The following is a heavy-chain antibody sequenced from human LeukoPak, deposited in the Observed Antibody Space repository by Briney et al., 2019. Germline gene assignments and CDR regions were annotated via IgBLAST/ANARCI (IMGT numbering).Heavy chain of an antibody. J-gene: IGHJ1*01. CDR1: GFTFSSYG. D-gene: IGHD3-22*01. CDR3: AKDNYYDSSGYYYLFEYLQH. Sequence: GGTLRLSCAASGFTFSSYGMSWVRQAPGKGLEWVSTIIISGSSTYYADSVKGRFTISRDNSKNTLYLQMNSLRAEDTAVYYCAKDNYYDSSGYYYLFEYLQHWGQGTLVTVSS. V-gene: IGHV3-23*01. CDR2: IIISGSST.